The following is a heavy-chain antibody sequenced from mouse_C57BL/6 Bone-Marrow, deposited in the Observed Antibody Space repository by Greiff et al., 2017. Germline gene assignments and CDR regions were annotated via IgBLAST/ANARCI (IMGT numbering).Heavy chain of an antibody. CDR1: GFTFSSYA. CDR2: ISDGGSYT. J-gene: IGHJ4*01. CDR3: ARVRYDYGGMDY. V-gene: IGHV5-4*03. D-gene: IGHD2-4*01. Sequence: EVKVVESGGGLVKPGGSLKLSCAASGFTFSSYAMSWVRQTPEKRLEWVATISDGGSYTYYPDNVKGRFTISRDNAKNNLYLQMSQLKSEDTAMYYCARVRYDYGGMDYWGQGTSVTVSA.